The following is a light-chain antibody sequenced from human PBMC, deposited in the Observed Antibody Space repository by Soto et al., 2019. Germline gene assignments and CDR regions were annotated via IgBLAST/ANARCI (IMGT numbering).Light chain of an antibody. J-gene: IGLJ1*01. CDR3: SSYTTRSTDV. CDR1: SRDIGFFNY. CDR2: EVT. Sequence: QSVLTQPASVSGSPGQSITISCTGTSRDIGFFNYVYWYQQFPGNAPKLIIFEVTNRPSGVSNRFSASKSGNTASLTISGLQAEDGADYYCSSYTTRSTDVFGTGTKLTVL. V-gene: IGLV2-14*01.